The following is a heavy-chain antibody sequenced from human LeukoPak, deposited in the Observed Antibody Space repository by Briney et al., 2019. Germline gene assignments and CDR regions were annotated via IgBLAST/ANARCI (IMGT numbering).Heavy chain of an antibody. Sequence: GGSLRLSCAASGLTFSSYAMSWVRQAPGKGLEWVSFIGGSGGSTYYADSVKGRFTISRDNSKNSLYLQMNSLRAEDTAVYYCAKEAPYDTVWHGTYFDNWGQGTLVTVSS. CDR3: AKEAPYDTVWHGTYFDN. D-gene: IGHD3-16*01. CDR1: GLTFSSYA. V-gene: IGHV3-23*01. CDR2: IGGSGGST. J-gene: IGHJ4*02.